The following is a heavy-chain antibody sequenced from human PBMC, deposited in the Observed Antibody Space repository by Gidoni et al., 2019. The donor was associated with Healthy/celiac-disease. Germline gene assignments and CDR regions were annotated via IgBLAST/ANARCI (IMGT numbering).Heavy chain of an antibody. D-gene: IGHD4-4*01. J-gene: IGHJ6*02. V-gene: IGHV3-48*02. CDR2: ISSSSSTI. CDR1: GVTFSSYS. CDR3: ARDNTLRAVTTDGMDV. Sequence: EVQLVESGGGLVQPGGSLRLSCAASGVTFSSYSMNWVRQAPGKGLEWVSYISSSSSTIYYADSVKGRFTISRDNAKNSLYLQMNRLRDEDTAVYYCARDNTLRAVTTDGMDVWGQGTTVTVSS.